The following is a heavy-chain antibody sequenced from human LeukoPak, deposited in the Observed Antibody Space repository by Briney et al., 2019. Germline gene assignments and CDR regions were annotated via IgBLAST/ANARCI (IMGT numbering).Heavy chain of an antibody. J-gene: IGHJ4*02. CDR1: GFTFSSYA. CDR2: ISSNGGST. Sequence: GGSLRLSCAASGFTFSSYAMHWVRQAPGKGLEYVSAISSNGGSTYYANSVKGRFTISRGNSKNTLYLQMGSLRAEDVAVYYCARDRSKNSYYFDYWGQGTLVTVSS. V-gene: IGHV3-64*01. D-gene: IGHD1/OR15-1a*01. CDR3: ARDRSKNSYYFDY.